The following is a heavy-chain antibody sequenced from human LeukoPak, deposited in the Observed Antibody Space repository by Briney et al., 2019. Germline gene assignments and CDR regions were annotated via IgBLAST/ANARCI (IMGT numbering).Heavy chain of an antibody. D-gene: IGHD7-27*01. CDR2: ISSNGGST. V-gene: IGHV3-64*04. J-gene: IGHJ3*02. CDR1: GFTFSSYA. CDR3: ARERPGEDTFDI. Sequence: GGSLRLSCSASGFTFSSYAMYWVRQAPGKGLEYVSGISSNGGSTYYADSVKGRFIISRDNAKNSLYLQMNSLRTEDTAIYYCARERPGEDTFDIWGQGTMVTVPS.